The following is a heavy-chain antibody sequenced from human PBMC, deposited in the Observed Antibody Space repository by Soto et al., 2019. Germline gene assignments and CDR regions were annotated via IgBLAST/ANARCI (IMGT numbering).Heavy chain of an antibody. CDR2: IYYSGST. J-gene: IGHJ5*02. Sequence: QVQLQESGPGLVKPSQTLSLTCTVSGGSISSGGYYWSWIRQHPGKGLEWIGYIYYSGSTYYNPALKSRVTISVDTSKNQCSLKLSSVTAADTAVYYCARRRGRGYSGYDSNWFDPWGQGTLVTVSS. V-gene: IGHV4-31*03. CDR1: GGSISSGGYY. D-gene: IGHD5-12*01. CDR3: ARRRGRGYSGYDSNWFDP.